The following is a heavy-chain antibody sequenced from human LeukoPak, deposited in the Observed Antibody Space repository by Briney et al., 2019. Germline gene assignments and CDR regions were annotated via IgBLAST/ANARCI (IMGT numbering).Heavy chain of an antibody. J-gene: IGHJ4*02. CDR2: ISGSGGNT. D-gene: IGHD6-19*01. CDR3: AKERVVAVVGTVAFDY. Sequence: GGSLRLSCAASGFSFNNYPMSWVRQAPGKGLEWVSAISGSGGNTYYADSVKGRFTISRDNSKNTLYLQMNSLRAEDTAVYYCAKERVVAVVGTVAFDYWGQGTLVTVSP. V-gene: IGHV3-23*01. CDR1: GFSFNNYP.